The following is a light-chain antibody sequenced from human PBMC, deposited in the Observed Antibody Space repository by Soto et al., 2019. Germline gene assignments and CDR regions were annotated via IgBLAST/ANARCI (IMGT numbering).Light chain of an antibody. CDR3: QQYNNWPPIT. J-gene: IGKJ5*01. Sequence: DIQMTQAPATLPASVGDGFTSSCRASQGIGNYLAWYQQKPGKAPKLLIYAASTLQSGVPSRFSGSGSGTEFTLTISSLQSEDFAVYYCQQYNNWPPITFGQGTLLEIK. CDR1: QGIGNY. CDR2: AAS. V-gene: IGKV1-27*01.